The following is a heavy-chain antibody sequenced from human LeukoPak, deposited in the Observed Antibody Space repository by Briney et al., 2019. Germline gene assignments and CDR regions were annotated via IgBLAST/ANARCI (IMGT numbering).Heavy chain of an antibody. D-gene: IGHD6-19*01. Sequence: GASLQISSKGSGYSFTSYWIGWVRQLPGKGLEWMGIIYPGDSDTRYSPSFEGQVTISADKSISTAYLQWSSLKASDTAMYYCARRRGSGWSSDYWGQGTLVTVSS. CDR3: ARRRGSGWSSDY. J-gene: IGHJ4*02. CDR2: IYPGDSDT. CDR1: GYSFTSYW. V-gene: IGHV5-51*01.